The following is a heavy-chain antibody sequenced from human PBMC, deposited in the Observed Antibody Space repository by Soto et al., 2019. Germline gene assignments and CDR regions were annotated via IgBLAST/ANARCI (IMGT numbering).Heavy chain of an antibody. D-gene: IGHD1-1*01. CDR2: ISARGGST. CDR1: VFTFSRYT. Sequence: EVQLLESVGGLGQGGGSLRLSCAASVFTFSRYTMNWVRQAPGKGLEWVSLISARGGSTYYPDSLKGLFAISRDNSKNALYVQMLSPRSEDTGVYYCARDPQNDTTQLDYGMDVCGQGTAVTV. CDR3: ARDPQNDTTQLDYGMDV. V-gene: IGHV3-23*01. J-gene: IGHJ6*02.